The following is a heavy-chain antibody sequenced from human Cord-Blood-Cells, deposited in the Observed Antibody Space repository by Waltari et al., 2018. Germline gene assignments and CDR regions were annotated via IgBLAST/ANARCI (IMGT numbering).Heavy chain of an antibody. CDR1: GYTFTSYY. CDR2: INPSGGST. Sequence: QVQLVQSGAEVKKPGASVKVSCKASGYTFTSYYMHWLRQAPGHGIEWMGIINPSGGSTSYAQKFQGRVTMTRDTSTSTVYMELSSLRSEDTAVYYCAREVAAAGEGYYYYGMDVWGQGTTVTVSS. D-gene: IGHD6-13*01. J-gene: IGHJ6*02. CDR3: AREVAAAGEGYYYYGMDV. V-gene: IGHV1-46*01.